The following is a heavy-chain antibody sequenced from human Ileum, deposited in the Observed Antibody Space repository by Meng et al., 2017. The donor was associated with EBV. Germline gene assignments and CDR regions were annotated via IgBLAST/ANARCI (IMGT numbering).Heavy chain of an antibody. CDR2: IHHASAT. Sequence: HAQRQESDPGRLIPSATPSLTCSGSAGSYTSGTYAWRWFRQPPGSRLEFIGCIHHASATTNDPHHLRRTTVFVGTTKGHFSQLLTTVTAADTAVYYCSRGYSYGYCFYFDSWGQGTLVTVSS. D-gene: IGHD5-18*01. V-gene: IGHV4-61*03. CDR3: SRGYSYGYCFYFDS. J-gene: IGHJ5*01. CDR1: AGSYTSGTYA.